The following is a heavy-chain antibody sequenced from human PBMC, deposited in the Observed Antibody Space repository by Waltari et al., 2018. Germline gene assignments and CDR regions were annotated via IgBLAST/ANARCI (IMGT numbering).Heavy chain of an antibody. V-gene: IGHV3-43D*04. J-gene: IGHJ4*02. Sequence: VESGGGAVQPGESRRLSCGGSGFIFTDYAIQWFRLLPEKGLEWISLVTWDGQDTYYADSVQGRFIVSRDNRMNSVYLQMNSLKREDSGLYFCAKGRAVAMGFFDTWGQGTLVTVSS. CDR3: AKGRAVAMGFFDT. CDR1: GFIFTDYA. D-gene: IGHD2-15*01. CDR2: VTWDGQDT.